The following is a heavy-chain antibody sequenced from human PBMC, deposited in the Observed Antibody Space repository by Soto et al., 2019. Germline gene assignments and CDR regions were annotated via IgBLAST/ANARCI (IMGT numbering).Heavy chain of an antibody. CDR2: ISAYNGNT. CDR1: GYTFTSYG. CDR3: AREAPFSIAVAGDIFDY. V-gene: IGHV1-18*04. Sequence: VASVKVSCKASGYTFTSYGISWVRQAPGQGLEWMGWISAYNGNTNYAQKLQGRVTMTTDTSTSTAYMELRSLRSDDTAVYYCAREAPFSIAVAGDIFDYWGQGTLVTAPQ. J-gene: IGHJ4*02. D-gene: IGHD6-19*01.